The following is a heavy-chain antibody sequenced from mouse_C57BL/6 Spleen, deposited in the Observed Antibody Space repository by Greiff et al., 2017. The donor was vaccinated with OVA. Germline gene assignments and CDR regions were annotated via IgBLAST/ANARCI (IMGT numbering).Heavy chain of an antibody. Sequence: QVHVKQPGAELVMPGASVKLSCKASGYTFTSYWMHWVKQRPGQGLEWIGEIDPSDSYTNYNQKFKGKSTLTVDKSSSTAYMQLSSLTSEDSAVYYCARRTGTGYFDVWGTGTTVTVSS. CDR1: GYTFTSYW. V-gene: IGHV1-69*01. CDR3: ARRTGTGYFDV. D-gene: IGHD4-1*01. CDR2: IDPSDSYT. J-gene: IGHJ1*03.